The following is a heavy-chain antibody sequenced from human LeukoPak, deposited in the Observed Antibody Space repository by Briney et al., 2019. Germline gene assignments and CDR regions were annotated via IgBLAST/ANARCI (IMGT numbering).Heavy chain of an antibody. CDR1: DYTFTNYG. Sequence: ASVKVSCKASDYTFTNYGISWVRQAPGQGLEWMGWISAYNGNTNQAQKLQGRVTMTTDTSTRTAYMELRRLRSDDTAVYYCARDYYDSSGYYYVFAYWGQGTLVTVSS. D-gene: IGHD3-22*01. J-gene: IGHJ4*02. V-gene: IGHV1-18*01. CDR2: ISAYNGNT. CDR3: ARDYYDSSGYYYVFAY.